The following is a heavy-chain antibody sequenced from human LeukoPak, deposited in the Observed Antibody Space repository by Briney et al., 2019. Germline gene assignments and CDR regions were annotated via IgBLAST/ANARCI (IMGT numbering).Heavy chain of an antibody. V-gene: IGHV3-30*02. D-gene: IGHD3-10*01. Sequence: GSLRLSCAASGFTFNSHGIHWVRQAPGKGLEWVSFIRYDGITKYYIDSVKGRFTLSRDNSKNTVFLQMNSLRDEDTAVYYCAKQFPPKYGFGAFDIWGQGTMVTVSS. J-gene: IGHJ3*02. CDR1: GFTFNSHG. CDR3: AKQFPPKYGFGAFDI. CDR2: IRYDGITK.